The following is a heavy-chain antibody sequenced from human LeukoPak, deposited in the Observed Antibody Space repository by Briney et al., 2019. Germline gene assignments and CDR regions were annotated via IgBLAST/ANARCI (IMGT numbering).Heavy chain of an antibody. CDR1: GFTFSSYT. D-gene: IGHD5-12*01. J-gene: IGHJ4*02. Sequence: GGSLRLSCAASGFTFSSYTMSWVRQAPGKGLEWVSTITTSDGNTYYADSVKGRFTVSRDNSKNTVFLHMNSLRAEDTAMYYCARGDDSGYYDYFDYWGQGALVTVSS. V-gene: IGHV3-23*01. CDR3: ARGDDSGYYDYFDY. CDR2: ITTSDGNT.